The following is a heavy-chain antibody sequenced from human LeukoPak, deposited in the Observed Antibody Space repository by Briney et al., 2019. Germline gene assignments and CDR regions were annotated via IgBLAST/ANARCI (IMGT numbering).Heavy chain of an antibody. V-gene: IGHV1-2*02. CDR3: ARGAREVTTFDY. CDR2: INPNSGGT. J-gene: IGHJ4*02. Sequence: GASVKVSCKASGYTFTGYYMHWVRQAPGQGLEWMGWINPNSGGTNYAQKFQGRVTMTRDTSISTAFMELSSLRSEDTAVYYCARGAREVTTFDYWGQGTLVTVSS. D-gene: IGHD4-17*01. CDR1: GYTFTGYY.